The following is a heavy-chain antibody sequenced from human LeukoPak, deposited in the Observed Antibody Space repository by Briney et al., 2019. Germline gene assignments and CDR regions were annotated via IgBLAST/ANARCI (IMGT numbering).Heavy chain of an antibody. V-gene: IGHV5-51*01. J-gene: IGHJ4*02. CDR1: GYSFTNYW. D-gene: IGHD4-23*01. CDR2: IYPGDSDT. CDR3: ARRETPGGQSGRGDY. Sequence: GESLKISCKGSGYSFTNYWIGWVRQMPGKGLEWMGIIYPGDSDTRYSPSFQGQVTISADKSISTAYLQWSSLKASDTAMYYCARRETPGGQSGRGDYWGQGTLVTVSS.